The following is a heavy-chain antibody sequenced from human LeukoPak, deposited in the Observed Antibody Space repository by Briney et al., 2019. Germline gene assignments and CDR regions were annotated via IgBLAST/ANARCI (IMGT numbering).Heavy chain of an antibody. CDR1: GFTFSSYA. J-gene: IGHJ4*02. Sequence: PGGSLRLSCAASGFTFSSYAMSWVRQAPGMGLEWVGFIRSKAYGGTTEYAASVKGRFTISRDDSKSIGYLQMNSLKTEDTAVYYCTRVLYNTGWYFDYWGQGTLVTVSS. V-gene: IGHV3-49*04. D-gene: IGHD6-19*01. CDR3: TRVLYNTGWYFDY. CDR2: IRSKAYGGTT.